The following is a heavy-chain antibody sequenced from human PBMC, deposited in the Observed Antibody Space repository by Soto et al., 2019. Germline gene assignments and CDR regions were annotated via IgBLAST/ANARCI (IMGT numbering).Heavy chain of an antibody. D-gene: IGHD2-15*01. CDR2: IWYDGSNK. Sequence: QVQLVESGGGVVQPGRSLRLSCAASGFTFSSYGMHWVRQAPGKGLEWVAVIWYDGSNKYYADSVKGRFTISRDNSKNTLYRQMNSLRAEDTAVYYCASEDIDSSGPFDYWGQGTLVTVSS. J-gene: IGHJ4*02. CDR1: GFTFSSYG. V-gene: IGHV3-33*01. CDR3: ASEDIDSSGPFDY.